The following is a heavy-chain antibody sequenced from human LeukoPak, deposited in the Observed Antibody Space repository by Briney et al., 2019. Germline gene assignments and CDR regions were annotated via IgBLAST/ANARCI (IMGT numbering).Heavy chain of an antibody. D-gene: IGHD1-14*01. J-gene: IGHJ4*02. V-gene: IGHV3-7*01. CDR2: IKQDGSDK. Sequence: GGSLRLSCAASGFTFTKYWMTWVRQAPGKGLEWVGNIKQDGSDKNYMDSVKGRFTISRDNTKNSVYLQMSSLGAEDTAVYYCAREVWGPEYWGQGTLVTVSS. CDR1: GFTFTKYW. CDR3: AREVWGPEY.